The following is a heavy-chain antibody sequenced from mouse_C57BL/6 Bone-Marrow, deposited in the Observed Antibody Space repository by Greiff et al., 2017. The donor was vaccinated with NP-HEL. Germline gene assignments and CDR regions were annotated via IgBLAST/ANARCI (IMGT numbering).Heavy chain of an antibody. V-gene: IGHV1-5*01. J-gene: IGHJ2*01. D-gene: IGHD1-1*01. CDR1: GYTFTSYW. Sequence: SGTVLARPGASVKMSCKTSGYTFTSYWMHWVKQRPGQGLEWIGAIYPGNSDTSYNQKFKGKAKLTAVTSASTAYMELSSLTNEDSAVYYCTRSRTTVVSYFDYWGQGTTLTVSS. CDR2: IYPGNSDT. CDR3: TRSRTTVVSYFDY.